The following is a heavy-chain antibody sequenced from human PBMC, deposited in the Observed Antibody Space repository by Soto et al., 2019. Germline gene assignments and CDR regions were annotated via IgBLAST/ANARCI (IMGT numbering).Heavy chain of an antibody. CDR2: IRSKANRYAT. CDR1: GFTSRGSP. V-gene: IGHV3-73*01. Sequence: EVQLVGSGEALVKLGGSWNLSCAASGFTSRGSPMPWSRRASGKGREWVGRIRSKANRYATAYAASVKGRFTISRDDSKNTAYLQMNSLKTEDTALYYCTTQEILGATGYWGQGTLVTVSS. CDR3: TTQEILGATGY. D-gene: IGHD1-26*01. J-gene: IGHJ4*02.